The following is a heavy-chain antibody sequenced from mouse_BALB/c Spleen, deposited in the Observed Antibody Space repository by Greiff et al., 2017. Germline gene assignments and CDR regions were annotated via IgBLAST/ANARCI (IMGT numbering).Heavy chain of an antibody. CDR1: GFSLTSYD. CDR3: VRGDDGYLAWFAY. Sequence: QVQLKESGPGLVAPSQSLSITCTVSGFSLTSYDISWIRQPPGKGLEWLGVIWTGGGTNYNSAFMSRLSISKDNSKSQVFLKMNSLQTDDTAIYYCVRGDDGYLAWFAYWGQGTLVTVSA. CDR2: IWTGGGT. J-gene: IGHJ3*01. D-gene: IGHD2-3*01. V-gene: IGHV2-9-2*01.